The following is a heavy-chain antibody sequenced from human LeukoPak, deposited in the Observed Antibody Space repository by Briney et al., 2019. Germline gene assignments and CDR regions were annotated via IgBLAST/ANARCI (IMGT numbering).Heavy chain of an antibody. CDR1: GYTFTGYY. V-gene: IGHV1-2*02. CDR2: INPNSGGA. J-gene: IGHJ4*02. CDR3: ARDPGDSSGYRY. D-gene: IGHD3-22*01. Sequence: GASVKVSCKASGYTFTGYYMHWVRQAPGQGLEWVGWINPNSGGANYAQKFQGRVTMTRDTSISTAYMELSRLRSDDTAVYYCARDPGDSSGYRYWGQGTLVTVSS.